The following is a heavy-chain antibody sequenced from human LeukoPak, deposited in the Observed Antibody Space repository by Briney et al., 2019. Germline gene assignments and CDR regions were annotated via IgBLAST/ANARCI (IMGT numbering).Heavy chain of an antibody. CDR3: TSVDYYDSSGEYYFDY. CDR2: IRSKAYGGTT. J-gene: IGHJ4*02. D-gene: IGHD3-22*01. CDR1: GFTFGDYA. Sequence: GGSLRLSCTASGFTFGDYAMSWVRQASGKGLEWVGFIRSKAYGGTTEYAASVKGRFTISRDDSKNIAYLQMNSLKTEDTAVYYCTSVDYYDSSGEYYFDYWGQGTLVTVSS. V-gene: IGHV3-49*04.